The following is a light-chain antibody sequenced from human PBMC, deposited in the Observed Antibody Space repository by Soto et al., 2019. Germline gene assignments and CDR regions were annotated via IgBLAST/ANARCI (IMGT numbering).Light chain of an antibody. CDR3: EQYNNWFSIT. V-gene: IGKV3-11*01. Sequence: EIVLTQSPATLSLSPGERATLSCRASQGVSSYLAWYQQKPGQAPRLLIYDASNRATGIPARFSGSGFGTEFTLTISSLQPEDFAVYYCEQYNNWFSITFGQGTRLEIK. J-gene: IGKJ5*01. CDR2: DAS. CDR1: QGVSSY.